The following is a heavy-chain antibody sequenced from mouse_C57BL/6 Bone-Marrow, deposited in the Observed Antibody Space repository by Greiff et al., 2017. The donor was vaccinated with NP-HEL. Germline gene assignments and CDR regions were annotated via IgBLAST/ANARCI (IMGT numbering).Heavy chain of an antibody. J-gene: IGHJ3*01. CDR3: AENYDYTWFAY. CDR1: GYTFTSYG. CDR2: IYPRSGNT. V-gene: IGHV1-81*01. Sequence: QVHVKQSGAELARPGASVKLSCKASGYTFTSYGISWVKQRTGQGLEWIGEIYPRSGNTYYNEKFKGKATLTADKSSSTAYMELRSLTSEDSAVYFCAENYDYTWFAYWGQGTLVTVSA. D-gene: IGHD2-4*01.